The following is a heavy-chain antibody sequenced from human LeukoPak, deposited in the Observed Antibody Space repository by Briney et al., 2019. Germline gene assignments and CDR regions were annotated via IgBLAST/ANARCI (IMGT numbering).Heavy chain of an antibody. V-gene: IGHV3-64*01. Sequence: PGGSLRLSFAASGFTFSSYAMHWVRQAPGKGLEYVSAISSNGGSTYYANSVKGRFTISRDNSKNTLYLQMGSLRAEDMAVYYCARGLSDSSGYYYAGYWGQGTLVTVSS. CDR1: GFTFSSYA. CDR2: ISSNGGST. J-gene: IGHJ4*02. CDR3: ARGLSDSSGYYYAGY. D-gene: IGHD3-22*01.